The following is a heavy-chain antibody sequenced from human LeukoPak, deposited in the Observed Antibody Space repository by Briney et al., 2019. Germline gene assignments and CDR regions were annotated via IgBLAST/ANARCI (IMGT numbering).Heavy chain of an antibody. Sequence: SETLSLTCAVYGGSFSGYYWTWIRQSPGKGLGWIGEINHGGSTNYNPSLKSRVTISLDTSKNQFSLKLRSVTAADTAVYYCARGSRHTVVVTARYYYYMDVWGKGTTVTVSS. J-gene: IGHJ6*03. D-gene: IGHD2-21*02. CDR2: INHGGST. V-gene: IGHV4-34*01. CDR3: ARGSRHTVVVTARYYYYMDV. CDR1: GGSFSGYY.